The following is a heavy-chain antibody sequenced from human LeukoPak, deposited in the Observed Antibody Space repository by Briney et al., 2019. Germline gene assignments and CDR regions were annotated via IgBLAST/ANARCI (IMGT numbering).Heavy chain of an antibody. CDR1: GFTFSSYA. D-gene: IGHD1-7*01. Sequence: GGSLRLSCAASGFTFSSYAMSWVRQAPGKGLEWVSAISGSGGSTYYADSVKGRFTISRDNSKNTLYLQMNSLRAEDTAVYYCAKGGGKWNYGGRGAFDIWGQGTMVTVSS. V-gene: IGHV3-23*01. CDR3: AKGGGKWNYGGRGAFDI. J-gene: IGHJ3*02. CDR2: ISGSGGST.